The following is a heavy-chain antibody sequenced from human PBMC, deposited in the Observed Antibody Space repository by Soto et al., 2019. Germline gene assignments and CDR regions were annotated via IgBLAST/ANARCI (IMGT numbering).Heavy chain of an antibody. CDR3: AKSVPDPACSGCGCHRTFDY. CDR2: ISSDGRSI. Sequence: QAQLVESGGGVVQPGGSLRLSCAASGFTFSSYVMHWVRQAPGKGLEWVAGISSDGRSIFYAGSVEGRFTISRDNSKKTLSLQMTSLRTEDTSVYSCAKSVPDPACSGCGCHRTFDYWGQGTLVTVSS. V-gene: IGHV3-30*18. J-gene: IGHJ4*02. D-gene: IGHD2-8*02. CDR1: GFTFSSYV.